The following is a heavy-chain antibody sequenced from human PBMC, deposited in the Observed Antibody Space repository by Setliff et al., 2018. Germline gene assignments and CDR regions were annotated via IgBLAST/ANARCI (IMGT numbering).Heavy chain of an antibody. Sequence: GESLKISCKESRDSFTNYWIIWVRQVPGKGLEWMGMIFPADADTRYNPSFKGQVTMSLDRSITTAYPQWDSLKASDTAIYYCAQKHQRASWAFDPWGRGTLVTVSS. V-gene: IGHV5-51*01. CDR1: RDSFTNYW. D-gene: IGHD2-2*01. CDR3: AQKHQRASWAFDP. J-gene: IGHJ5*02. CDR2: IFPADADT.